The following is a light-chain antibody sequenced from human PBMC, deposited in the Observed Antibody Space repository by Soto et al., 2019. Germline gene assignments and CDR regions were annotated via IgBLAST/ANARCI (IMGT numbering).Light chain of an antibody. CDR1: QSVSSSY. CDR3: QQYGASPLYS. V-gene: IGKV3-20*01. Sequence: EIVLTQSPGTLYLSPGERATVSCRASQSVSSSYLAWYQQKPGQAPRLLIYGASSRATGIPDRFSGSGSGTDFTLSISRLEPEDFAVYYCQQYGASPLYSFGQGTKLEIK. CDR2: GAS. J-gene: IGKJ2*03.